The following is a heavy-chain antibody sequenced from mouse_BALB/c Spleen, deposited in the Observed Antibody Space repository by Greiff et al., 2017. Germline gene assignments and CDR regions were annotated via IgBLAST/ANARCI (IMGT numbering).Heavy chain of an antibody. CDR3: ARRGGYDEGFDY. V-gene: IGHV1-80*01. J-gene: IGHJ2*01. CDR2: IYPGDGDT. D-gene: IGHD2-2*01. Sequence: QVQLQQSGAELVRPGSSVKISCKASGYAFSSYWMNWVKQRPGQGLEWIGQIYPGDGDTNYNGKFKGKATLTADKSSSTAYMQLSSLTSEDSAVYFCARRGGYDEGFDYWGQGTTLTVSS. CDR1: GYAFSSYW.